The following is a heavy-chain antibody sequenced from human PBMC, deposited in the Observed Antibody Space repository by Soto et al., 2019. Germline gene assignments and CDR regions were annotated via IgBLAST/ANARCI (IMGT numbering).Heavy chain of an antibody. Sequence: SETLSLTCAASGGSISSTTYYWAWIRQPPGKGLEWVATIYYSGATYYNPSLKSRLTISVDTSKNQFSLRLSSVTAADTAMYYCARYYDTSNRPYFHHWGQGTRVTVSS. CDR1: GGSISSTTYY. CDR3: ARYYDTSNRPYFHH. CDR2: IYYSGAT. D-gene: IGHD3-22*01. J-gene: IGHJ1*01. V-gene: IGHV4-39*01.